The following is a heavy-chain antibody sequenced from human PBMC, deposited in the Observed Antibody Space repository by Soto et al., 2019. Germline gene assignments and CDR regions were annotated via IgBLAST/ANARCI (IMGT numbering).Heavy chain of an antibody. V-gene: IGHV1-3*01. Sequence: GASVKVSCKASGYTFTSYAMHWVRQAPGQRLEWMGWINAGNGNTKYSQKFQGRVTITRDTSASTAYMELSSLRSEDTAVYYCARDRGSGWYQAPFYWGQGTLVTVYS. CDR1: GYTFTSYA. CDR3: ARDRGSGWYQAPFY. J-gene: IGHJ4*02. D-gene: IGHD6-19*01. CDR2: INAGNGNT.